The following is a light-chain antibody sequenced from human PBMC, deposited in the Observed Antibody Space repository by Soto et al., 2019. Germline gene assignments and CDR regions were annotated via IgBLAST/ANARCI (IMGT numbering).Light chain of an antibody. J-gene: IGKJ4*01. V-gene: IGKV3-15*01. CDR3: QQYKAWLT. CDR2: DAS. Sequence: EIVMTQSPATLSVSPGERVTLSCRASHSISNKFAWYQQKPGQAPRLLIYDASTRATGIPARFSGSGSETEFTLNISSLQSGDFAGYLCQQYKAWLTFGGGTKVEIK. CDR1: HSISNK.